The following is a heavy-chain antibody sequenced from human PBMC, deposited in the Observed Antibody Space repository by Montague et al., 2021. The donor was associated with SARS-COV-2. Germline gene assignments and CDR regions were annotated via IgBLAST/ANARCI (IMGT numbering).Heavy chain of an antibody. CDR2: HNLSASS. CDR1: GGSVSSYGYS. D-gene: IGHD2-15*01. J-gene: IGHJ5*02. V-gene: IGHV4-39*02. Sequence: SETLSLTCTVYGGSVSSYGYSRGRHRPPPGLGLVWKGSHNLSASSNQYLTLQSTISIYVATYKNPLSLRLSSVTSADTAVYYCARDRRGGLVVAAQNWFNAWGQGTLVTVSS. CDR3: ARDRRGGLVVAAQNWFNA.